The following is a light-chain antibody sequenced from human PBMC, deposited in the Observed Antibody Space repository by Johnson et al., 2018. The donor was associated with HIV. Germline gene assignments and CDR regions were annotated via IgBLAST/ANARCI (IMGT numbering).Light chain of an antibody. Sequence: QSVLTQPPSVSAAPGQKVTISCSGSSSNVGSSFVSWYRQVPGTAPKLLIYDNNKRPSGIPDRFSGSKSGTSATLGITGLQTGDEADYYCGTWDTSLGAGVFGPGTKVSVL. CDR2: DNN. J-gene: IGLJ1*01. CDR1: SSNVGSSF. V-gene: IGLV1-51*01. CDR3: GTWDTSLGAGV.